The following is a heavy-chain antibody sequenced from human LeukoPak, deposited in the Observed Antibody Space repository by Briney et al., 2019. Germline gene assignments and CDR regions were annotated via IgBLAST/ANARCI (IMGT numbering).Heavy chain of an antibody. V-gene: IGHV1-69*04. D-gene: IGHD3-16*02. CDR1: GGTFSSYA. J-gene: IGHJ4*02. CDR2: IIPILGIA. CDR3: ARDSHLPVPMITFGGVIVHDY. Sequence: SVKVSCKASGGTFSSYAISWVRQAPGQGLEWMGRIIPILGIANYAQKFQGRVTITADKSTSTAYMELSSLRSEDTAVYYCARDSHLPVPMITFGGVIVHDYWGQGTLVTVSS.